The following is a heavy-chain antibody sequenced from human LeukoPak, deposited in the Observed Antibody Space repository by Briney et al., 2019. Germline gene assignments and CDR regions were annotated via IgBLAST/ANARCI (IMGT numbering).Heavy chain of an antibody. CDR1: GGSFSGYY. CDR3: ARLRATYRLGVGAFDL. D-gene: IGHD3-16*01. CDR2: IDHSGST. Sequence: PSETLSLTCAVYGGSFSGYYWSWIRQPPGKGLEWIGEIDHSGSTNYNPSLKSRVTIRVATSKNQSSPKLSSVPAAHPPAYYCARLRATYRLGVGAFDLWGQGTLVTVSS. V-gene: IGHV4-34*01. J-gene: IGHJ3*01.